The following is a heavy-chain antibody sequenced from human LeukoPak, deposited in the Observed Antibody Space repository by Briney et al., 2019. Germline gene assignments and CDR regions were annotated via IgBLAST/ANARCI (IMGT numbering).Heavy chain of an antibody. CDR1: GFTFSSYW. CDR2: INSDGSST. CDR3: ARDFDGMDV. Sequence: SGGSLRLSCAASGFTFSSYWMHWVRQAPGKGLGWVSRINSDGSSTNYADSVKGRFTISRDNAKNTLYLQMNSLRAEDTAVYYCARDFDGMDVWGQGTTVTVSS. D-gene: IGHD3-3*01. V-gene: IGHV3-74*01. J-gene: IGHJ6*02.